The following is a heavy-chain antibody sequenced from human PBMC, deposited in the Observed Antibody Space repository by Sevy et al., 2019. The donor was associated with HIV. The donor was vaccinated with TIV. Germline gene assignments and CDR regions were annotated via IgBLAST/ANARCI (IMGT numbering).Heavy chain of an antibody. V-gene: IGHV3-53*01. Sequence: GGCLRLSCAASGFRVSGNYLNWVRQAPGKGLEWVSVIYAGGSTYYADSVKGRFTISRDNSQNTLSLQMNSLRVEDTAVYYCARDRGIREALDIWGQGTMVTVSS. CDR2: IYAGGST. D-gene: IGHD3-10*01. CDR3: ARDRGIREALDI. CDR1: GFRVSGNY. J-gene: IGHJ3*02.